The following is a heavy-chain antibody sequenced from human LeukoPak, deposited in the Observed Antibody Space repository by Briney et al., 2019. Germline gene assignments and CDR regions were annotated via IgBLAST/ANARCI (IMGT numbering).Heavy chain of an antibody. J-gene: IGHJ4*01. D-gene: IGHD4-17*01. CDR1: GYSFSDYA. CDR3: ARGRWTATETTYYLDY. Sequence: EASVTVSCKASGYSFSDYAIQWVRQAPGQRLEWVGWINAGNGKTKYSQNFQGRGTITRDRSANTAYMELSSLRSEDTSIYYCARGRWTATETTYYLDYWGQEPWSPSPQ. V-gene: IGHV1-3*01. CDR2: INAGNGKT.